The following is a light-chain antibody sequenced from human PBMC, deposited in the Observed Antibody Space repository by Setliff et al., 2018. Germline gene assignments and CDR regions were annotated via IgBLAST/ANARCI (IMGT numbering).Light chain of an antibody. J-gene: IGLJ1*01. V-gene: IGLV1-44*01. CDR3: AAWDDSLNGRV. Sequence: VLTQPPSASGTPGQRVTISSSGSSSNIGSNTVNWYQQLPGTAPKLLIYSNNQRPSGVPDRFSGSKSGTSASLAISGLQSEDEADYYCAAWDDSLNGRVFGTGTKVTVL. CDR2: SNN. CDR1: SSNIGSNT.